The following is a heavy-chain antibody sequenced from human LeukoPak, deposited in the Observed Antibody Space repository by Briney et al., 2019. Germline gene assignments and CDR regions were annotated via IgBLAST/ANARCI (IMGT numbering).Heavy chain of an antibody. CDR3: ARDHRRYHYYGMDV. D-gene: IGHD1-14*01. CDR2: ISYDGSNK. CDR1: GFTLCSYG. J-gene: IGHJ6*02. V-gene: IGHV3-33*01. Sequence: GDSLRLSCAPSGFTLCSYGVHYARQPPAKALESVAVISYDGSNKYYDESVKGRFTISRDNSKNPLYLQMNCLSAADTAVYYCARDHRRYHYYGMDVWGQGTTVTVSS.